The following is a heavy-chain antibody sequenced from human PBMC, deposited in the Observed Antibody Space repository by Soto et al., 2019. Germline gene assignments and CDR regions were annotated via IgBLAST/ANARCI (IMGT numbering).Heavy chain of an antibody. D-gene: IGHD5-18*01. Sequence: GGSLRLSCAASGFTFSSYGMHWVRQAPGKGLEWVAVIWYDGSNKYYADSVKGRFTISRDNSKNTLYLQMNSLRSEDTAVYYCARSPFGYSYGYDHFDYWGQGTLVTVSS. V-gene: IGHV3-33*01. CDR1: GFTFSSYG. CDR3: ARSPFGYSYGYDHFDY. J-gene: IGHJ4*02. CDR2: IWYDGSNK.